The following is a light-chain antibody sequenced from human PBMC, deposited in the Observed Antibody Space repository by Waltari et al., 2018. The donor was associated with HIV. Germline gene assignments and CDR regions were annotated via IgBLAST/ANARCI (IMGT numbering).Light chain of an antibody. CDR1: NSNIGSNT. Sequence: QSVLTQPPSASGTPGHRVTISCSGSNSNIGSNTVSWYQQLPGTAPKLLIYSDDQRPSGVPDRFSGSKSGTSASLAISGLQSEDEADYYCAVWDDGLNGPEFGGGTKLTVL. CDR2: SDD. V-gene: IGLV1-44*01. J-gene: IGLJ3*02. CDR3: AVWDDGLNGPE.